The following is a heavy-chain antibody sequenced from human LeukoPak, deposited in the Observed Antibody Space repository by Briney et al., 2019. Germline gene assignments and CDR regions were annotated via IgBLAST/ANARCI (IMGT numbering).Heavy chain of an antibody. CDR1: GFTFSIYA. Sequence: GGSLRLSCAASGFTFSIYAMSWVRQAPGKGLEWVSAISGSGGSTYYADSVKGRFTISRDNSKNTLYLQMNSLRAEDTAVYYCAKVPMIVVAMIDYWGQGTLVTVSS. CDR2: ISGSGGST. CDR3: AKVPMIVVAMIDY. J-gene: IGHJ4*02. D-gene: IGHD3-22*01. V-gene: IGHV3-23*01.